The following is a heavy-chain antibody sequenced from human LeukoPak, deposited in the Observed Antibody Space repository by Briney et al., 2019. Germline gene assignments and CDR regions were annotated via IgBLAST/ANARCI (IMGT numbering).Heavy chain of an antibody. D-gene: IGHD6-6*01. CDR3: ARGMGDSSSSHYYYYYYMDV. Sequence: SVKVSCKASGGTFSSYAISWVRQAPGQGLEWMGGIIPIFGTANYAQEFQGRVTITADESTSTAYMELSSLRSEDTAVYYCARGMGDSSSSHYYYYYYMDVWGKGTTVTVSS. CDR1: GGTFSSYA. CDR2: IIPIFGTA. V-gene: IGHV1-69*13. J-gene: IGHJ6*03.